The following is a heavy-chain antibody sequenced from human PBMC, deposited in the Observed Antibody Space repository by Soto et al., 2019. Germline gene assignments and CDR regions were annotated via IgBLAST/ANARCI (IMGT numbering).Heavy chain of an antibody. CDR2: IWYDGSKK. D-gene: IGHD3-3*01. Sequence: QVQVVESGGGVVQPGRSLRLSCAASGFTFSSFGMHWVRQAPGKGLEWVSLIWYDGSKKSYGDSVKGRFTISRDNARQTVYLQMNSLRADDTAVYYCARDASYYSLWSGYYPSRNGMDVWGQGTTVTVSS. CDR1: GFTFSSFG. J-gene: IGHJ6*02. V-gene: IGHV3-33*01. CDR3: ARDASYYSLWSGYYPSRNGMDV.